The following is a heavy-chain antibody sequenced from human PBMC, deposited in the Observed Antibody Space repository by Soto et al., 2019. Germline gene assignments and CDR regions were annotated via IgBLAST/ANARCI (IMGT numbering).Heavy chain of an antibody. Sequence: GASVKVSCKASGYTFTSYAMHWVRQAPGQRLEWMGWINAGNGNTKYSQKFQGRVTITRDTSASTAYMELSSLRSEDTAVYYCARVPNSSGWYPYYFDYWGQGTLVPSPQ. V-gene: IGHV1-3*01. CDR3: ARVPNSSGWYPYYFDY. J-gene: IGHJ4*02. D-gene: IGHD6-19*01. CDR1: GYTFTSYA. CDR2: INAGNGNT.